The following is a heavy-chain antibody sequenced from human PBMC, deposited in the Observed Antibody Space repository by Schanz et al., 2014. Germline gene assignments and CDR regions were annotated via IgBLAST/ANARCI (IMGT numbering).Heavy chain of an antibody. CDR1: GYPFTSDD. J-gene: IGHJ6*02. D-gene: IGHD3-3*01. CDR3: ARFLARYQYYGVDV. V-gene: IGHV1-8*01. CDR2: MNPNSGDT. Sequence: QVQLVQSGAEVKKPGASVKVSCRASGYPFTSDDITWVRQAPGQGLEWMGWMNPNSGDTGYPRKFQDRVTMTRNTSISTAYMELNSLTSEDTAVEYGARFLARYQYYGVDVWGQGTTVIVSS.